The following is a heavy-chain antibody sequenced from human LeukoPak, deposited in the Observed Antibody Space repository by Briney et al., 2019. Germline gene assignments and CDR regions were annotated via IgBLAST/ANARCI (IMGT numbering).Heavy chain of an antibody. CDR3: ARGIRFLEWLSGFDY. CDR2: INWNGGST. D-gene: IGHD3-3*01. V-gene: IGHV3-20*04. CDR1: GFTFDDYG. J-gene: IGHJ4*02. Sequence: GGSLRLSCAASGFTFDDYGMSWVRQVPGKGLEWVSGINWNGGSTGYADSVKGRFTISRDNAKNSLYLQMDSLRVEDAALYYCARGIRFLEWLSGFDYWGQGALVTVSS.